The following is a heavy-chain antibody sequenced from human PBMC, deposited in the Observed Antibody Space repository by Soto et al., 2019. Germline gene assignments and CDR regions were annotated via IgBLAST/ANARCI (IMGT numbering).Heavy chain of an antibody. V-gene: IGHV5-51*01. J-gene: IGHJ4*02. D-gene: IGHD5-18*01. CDR1: GYNFANYW. CDR3: ARMDVDTGMAPRE. Sequence: GESLKISCKGSGYNFANYWIGWVRQMPGKGLEWMGMIFPGDSDTKNSPSLQGQITMSVDKSISTAYLQWSSLKASDAAMYYCARMDVDTGMAPREWGQGTLVTVSS. CDR2: IFPGDSDT.